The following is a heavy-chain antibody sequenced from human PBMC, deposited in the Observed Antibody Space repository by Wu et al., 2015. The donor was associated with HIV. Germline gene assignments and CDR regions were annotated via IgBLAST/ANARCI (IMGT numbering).Heavy chain of an antibody. CDR1: GGTFSSYA. Sequence: QVQLVQSGAEVKKPGSSVKVSCKASGGTFSSYAISWVRQAPGQGLEWMGRIIPIFGTANYAQKFQGRVTITADESTSTAYMELSSLRSEDTAVYYCARSDANPLWFGEDNWFDPWGQGTLVTVSS. D-gene: IGHD3-10*01. V-gene: IGHV1-69*13. CDR3: ARSDANPLWFGEDNWFDP. J-gene: IGHJ5*02. CDR2: IIPIFGTA.